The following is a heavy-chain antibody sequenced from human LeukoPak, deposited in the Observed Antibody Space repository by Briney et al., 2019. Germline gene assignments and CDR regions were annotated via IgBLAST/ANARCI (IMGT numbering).Heavy chain of an antibody. CDR2: MYHSGKT. Sequence: SETLCLTCTVSGVSLTSNYWSWIRQSPGKGLEWIGYMYHSGKTNYNPSLKSRVTISIDTSTNQLSLELTSVTVADTAVYYCARWALRSAFDMWGQGTMVTVSS. J-gene: IGHJ3*02. CDR1: GVSLTSNY. V-gene: IGHV4-59*01. CDR3: ARWALRSAFDM. D-gene: IGHD3-10*01.